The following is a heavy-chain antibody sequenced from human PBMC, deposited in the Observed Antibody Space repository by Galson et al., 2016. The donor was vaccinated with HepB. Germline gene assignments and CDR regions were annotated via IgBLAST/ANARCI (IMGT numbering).Heavy chain of an antibody. CDR1: GYSFTSYW. CDR3: ARHPYYYDSSGYEISYWYFDL. J-gene: IGHJ2*01. CDR2: IYPGASNT. D-gene: IGHD3-22*01. Sequence: QSGAEVKKPGESLKISCKGSGYSFTSYWIGWVRQMPGKGLEWMGIIYPGASNTRYSPSFQGQVTISADKSISTAYLQWSSLKASDTAMYYCARHPYYYDSSGYEISYWYFDLWGRGTLVTVSS. V-gene: IGHV5-51*01.